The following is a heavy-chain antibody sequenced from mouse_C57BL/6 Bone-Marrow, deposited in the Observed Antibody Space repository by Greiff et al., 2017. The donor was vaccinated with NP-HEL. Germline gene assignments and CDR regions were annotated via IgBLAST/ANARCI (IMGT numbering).Heavy chain of an antibody. CDR1: GYTFTDYY. Sequence: QVQLQQPGAELVRPGASVKLSCKASGYTFTDYYINWVKQRPGQGLEWIARIYPGSGNTYYNEKFKGKATLTAEKSSSTAYMQLSSLTSEDSAVYFCARNSNYVDYAMDYWGQGTSVTVSS. J-gene: IGHJ4*01. D-gene: IGHD2-5*01. CDR2: IYPGSGNT. V-gene: IGHV1-76*01. CDR3: ARNSNYVDYAMDY.